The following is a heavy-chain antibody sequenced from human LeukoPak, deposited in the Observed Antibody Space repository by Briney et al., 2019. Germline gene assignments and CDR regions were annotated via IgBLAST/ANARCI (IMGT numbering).Heavy chain of an antibody. CDR2: INPNSGGT. D-gene: IGHD5-12*01. CDR3: ARKGVATPEGNYLDW. V-gene: IGHV1-2*02. CDR1: GYTFTGYY. J-gene: IGHJ4*02. Sequence: ASVKVSCKASGYTFTGYYMHWVRQAPGQGLEWMGWINPNSGGTNHAQKFQGRVTMTRDTSISTAYMELSSLRSDDTAVYYCARKGVATPEGNYLDWWGQGTPVTVSS.